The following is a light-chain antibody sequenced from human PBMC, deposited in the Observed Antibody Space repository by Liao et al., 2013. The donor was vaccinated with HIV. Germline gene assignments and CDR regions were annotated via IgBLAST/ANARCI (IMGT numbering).Light chain of an antibody. CDR3: QIWDSNNDLPV. CDR1: NIGSKS. V-gene: IGLV3-21*01. CDR2: YDS. J-gene: IGLJ3*02. Sequence: SYVLTQPPSVSVAPGKTARITCGGNNIGSKSVHWYQLKPGQAPVLVIYYDSDRPTGIPERFSGSNSGNTATLTISRVEAGDEADFYCQIWDSNNDLPVFGGGTKLTVL.